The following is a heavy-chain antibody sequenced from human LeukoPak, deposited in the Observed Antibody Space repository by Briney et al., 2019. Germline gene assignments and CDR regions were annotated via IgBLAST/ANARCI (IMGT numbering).Heavy chain of an antibody. CDR2: IGGSGDST. D-gene: IGHD1-26*01. CDR1: GFTFSSYA. Sequence: PGGSLRLSCAASGFTFSSYAMSWVRQAPGKGLEWVSSIGGSGDSTYYADSVKGRFTVSRDNSKNTLYLRMNSLRADDTALYHCARDSGSYLQPTDFWGHGTLVTVSS. V-gene: IGHV3-23*01. J-gene: IGHJ4*01. CDR3: ARDSGSYLQPTDF.